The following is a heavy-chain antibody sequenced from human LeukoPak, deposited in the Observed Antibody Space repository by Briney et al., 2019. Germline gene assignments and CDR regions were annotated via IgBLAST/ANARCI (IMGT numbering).Heavy chain of an antibody. CDR1: GGSITIDDYS. CDR3: ARHDWNDENDFYYDMDV. D-gene: IGHD1-1*01. CDR2: IYHNGNH. Sequence: SATLSLTCAVSGGSITIDDYSWTWIRQPPGKGLEWIGHIYHNGNHNSNLSLKNRVTILVDSSRNQLSLKLISVTATDTAVYFCARHDWNDENDFYYDMDVWGKGTTVIVSS. J-gene: IGHJ6*03. V-gene: IGHV4-30-2*01.